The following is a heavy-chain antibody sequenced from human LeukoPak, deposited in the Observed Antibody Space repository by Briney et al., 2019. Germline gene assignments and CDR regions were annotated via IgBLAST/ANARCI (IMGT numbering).Heavy chain of an antibody. D-gene: IGHD2-21*02. CDR1: GFTFSSYA. CDR3: ANGLAYCGGDCYPGFAW. CDR2: ISGSGGSI. J-gene: IGHJ4*02. Sequence: GGSLRLSCAASGFTFSSYAMTWVRQAPGKGLEWVSSISGSGGSIYYADSVKGRFTISRDNSKNTLYLQMNSLRVEDTAVYYCANGLAYCGGDCYPGFAWWGQGTLVTVSS. V-gene: IGHV3-23*01.